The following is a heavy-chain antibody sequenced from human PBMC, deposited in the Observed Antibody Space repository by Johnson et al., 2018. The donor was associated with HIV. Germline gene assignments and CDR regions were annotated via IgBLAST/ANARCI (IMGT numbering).Heavy chain of an antibody. J-gene: IGHJ3*02. CDR3: AKDLGDAVGTTHDAFDI. CDR1: GFTFSSSA. V-gene: IGHV3-30-3*01. Sequence: QMLLVESGGGVVQPGRSLRLSCAASGFTFSSSAMHWVRQAPGQGLQWVALISYDGSIKYFADSVKGRFTISRDNSKNTLHLQMNSLRAEDTAVYYCAKDLGDAVGTTHDAFDIWGQGTVVTVSS. D-gene: IGHD1-26*01. CDR2: ISYDGSIK.